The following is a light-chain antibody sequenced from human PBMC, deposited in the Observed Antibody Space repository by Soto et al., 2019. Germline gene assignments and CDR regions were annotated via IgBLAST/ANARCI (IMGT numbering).Light chain of an antibody. V-gene: IGLV2-23*01. Sequence: QSALTQPASVSGSPGQSITISCTGTSSDVGSYNLVSWYQQHPGKAPKLMIYEGSKRPSGVSNGFSGSKSGNTASLTISGLQAEDEADYYCCSYAGSSTPVVFGGGTQLTVL. CDR1: SSDVGSYNL. J-gene: IGLJ2*01. CDR3: CSYAGSSTPVV. CDR2: EGS.